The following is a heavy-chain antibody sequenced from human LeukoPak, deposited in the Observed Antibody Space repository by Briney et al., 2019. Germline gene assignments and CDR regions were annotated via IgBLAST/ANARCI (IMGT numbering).Heavy chain of an antibody. CDR1: GVSISGYY. V-gene: IGHV4-59*01. J-gene: IGHJ4*02. CDR2: ICYSGST. CDR3: ARLRGNYFPDY. D-gene: IGHD4-11*01. Sequence: KASETLSLTCTVSGVSISGYYWTWIRQPPGKGLEWIGYICYSGSTNYNPSLKSRVTISVDTSKNQFSLRLSSVTAADTAVYYCARLRGNYFPDYWGQGTLATVSS.